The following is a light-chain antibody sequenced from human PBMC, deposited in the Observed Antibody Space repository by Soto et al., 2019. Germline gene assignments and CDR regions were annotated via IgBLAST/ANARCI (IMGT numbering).Light chain of an antibody. J-gene: IGKJ1*01. V-gene: IGKV1-6*01. CDR3: LHDYNYPRT. CDR2: AAS. Sequence: AIQMTQSPSSLSASVGDRVTITCRASQAIRSELAWYQKKPGKAPILLIYAASTLQGGVPSRFSGSGSGADFTLTISSLQPEDFATYYCLHDYNYPRTFGQGTKVEIK. CDR1: QAIRSE.